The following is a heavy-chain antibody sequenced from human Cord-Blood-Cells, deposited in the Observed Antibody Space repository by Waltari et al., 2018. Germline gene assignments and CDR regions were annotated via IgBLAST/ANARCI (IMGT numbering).Heavy chain of an antibody. V-gene: IGHV1-24*01. D-gene: IGHD3-3*01. J-gene: IGHJ4*02. CDR3: ATVAVMSGYYFDY. Sequence: VQLVQSGAEVKKPGASGKVSCKVYGYTLTELSMHRVRQATGKGLEWMGCFDPENGETIYAQKFHGRVTMTEETSTDTAYMELISLRSEDTSVYYCATVAVMSGYYFDYLCQGTLVTVSS. CDR2: FDPENGET. CDR1: GYTLTELS.